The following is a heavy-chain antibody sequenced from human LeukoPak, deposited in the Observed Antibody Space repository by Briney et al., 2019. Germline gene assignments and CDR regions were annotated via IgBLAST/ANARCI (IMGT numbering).Heavy chain of an antibody. Sequence: ASVKVSCKASGCTFTSYDIIWVRQATGQGLEWMGWMNPNSGNTGYAQKFQGRVTMTRNSSISTAYMELSSLRSEDTAVYYCARGKQIWFKDSWGQGTLVTVSS. J-gene: IGHJ5*02. CDR2: MNPNSGNT. CDR1: GCTFTSYD. V-gene: IGHV1-8*01. D-gene: IGHD5-18*01. CDR3: ARGKQIWFKDS.